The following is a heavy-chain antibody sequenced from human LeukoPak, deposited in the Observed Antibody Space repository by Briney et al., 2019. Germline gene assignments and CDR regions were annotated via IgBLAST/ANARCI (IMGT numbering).Heavy chain of an antibody. CDR3: ARWVGGPAGINYYGMDV. Sequence: ASVKVSCKASGYTFTSYDMQWVRQAPGQGFEWLGMINPSGSGTNYAQKFQGRVTMTRDTSTSTVYLELSSLRSEDTAVYYCARWVGGPAGINYYGMDVWGQGTTVTVSS. CDR1: GYTFTSYD. V-gene: IGHV1-46*01. CDR2: INPSGSGT. J-gene: IGHJ6*02. D-gene: IGHD2-2*01.